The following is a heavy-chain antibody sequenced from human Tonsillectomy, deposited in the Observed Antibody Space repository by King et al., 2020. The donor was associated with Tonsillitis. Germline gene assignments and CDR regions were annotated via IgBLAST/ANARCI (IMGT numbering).Heavy chain of an antibody. CDR1: GFTFSSCG. CDR2: IRYDGSNK. Sequence: HVQLVESGGGVVQPGGSLRLSCAASGFTFSSCGMHWVRQAPGKGLEWVAFIRYDGSNKYYADSVKGRFTISRDNTKNTLYLQTNSLRAEDTAVYYCAKDPFGIPPNYYFYGMDVWGQGTTVTVSS. CDR3: AKDPFGIPPNYYFYGMDV. V-gene: IGHV3-30*02. J-gene: IGHJ6*02. D-gene: IGHD3-10*01.